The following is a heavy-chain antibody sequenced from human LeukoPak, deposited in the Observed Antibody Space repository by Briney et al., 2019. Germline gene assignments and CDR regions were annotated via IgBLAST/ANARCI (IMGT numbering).Heavy chain of an antibody. CDR3: ARETTVTTFYHYYYYYMDV. J-gene: IGHJ6*03. Sequence: PGGSLRLSCAASGFTFDDYGMSWVRQAPGKGLEWVSGINWNGGSTGYADSVKGRFTISRDNAKNSLYLQMNSLRAEDTALYYCARETTVTTFYHYYYYYMDVWGKGTTVTVSS. D-gene: IGHD4-17*01. CDR1: GFTFDDYG. V-gene: IGHV3-20*04. CDR2: INWNGGST.